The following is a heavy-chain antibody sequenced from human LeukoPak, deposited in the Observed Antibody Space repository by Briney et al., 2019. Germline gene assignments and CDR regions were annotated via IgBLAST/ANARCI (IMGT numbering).Heavy chain of an antibody. CDR1: GGSISSNW. CDR2: IDHSGST. CDR3: ARDNVVDATSGIDY. Sequence: SETLSLTCAVSGGSISSNWWSWVRQPTGKGLEWIGEIDHSGSTNYNPSLKSRVTISLDTSKNQFSLKLTSMTAADTAVYFCARDNVVDATSGIDYWGQGTLVTVSS. V-gene: IGHV4-4*02. J-gene: IGHJ4*02. D-gene: IGHD1-26*01.